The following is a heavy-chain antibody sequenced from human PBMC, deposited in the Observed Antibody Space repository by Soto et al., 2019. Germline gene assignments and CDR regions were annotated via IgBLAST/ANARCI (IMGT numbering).Heavy chain of an antibody. D-gene: IGHD2-15*01. CDR2: ISYDGSNK. V-gene: IGHV3-30-3*01. CDR1: GFTFSSYA. CDR3: ARDPGARGGRGAFDI. Sequence: QVQLVESGGGVVQPGRSLRLSCAASGFTFSSYAMHWVRQAPGKGLEWVAVISYDGSNKYYADSVKGRFTISRDNSKNTLYLQMNSLRAEDTAVYYCARDPGARGGRGAFDIWGQGTMVTVSS. J-gene: IGHJ3*02.